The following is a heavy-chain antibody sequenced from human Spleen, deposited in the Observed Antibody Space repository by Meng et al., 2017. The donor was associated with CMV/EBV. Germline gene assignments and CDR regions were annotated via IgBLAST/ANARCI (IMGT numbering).Heavy chain of an antibody. V-gene: IGHV4-4*07. J-gene: IGHJ4*02. CDR3: ATGSGDFDH. D-gene: IGHD1-26*01. CDR2: VYITDNT. Sequence: QVQVKESGPGLVKRSVSRAPTCTVSGGYIKIWLWSWMRQPAVKKLEWSGRVYITDNTSYNPSFRSRVIMSVDASNNQFSLKLTSVTAADTAVYYCATGSGDFDHWGQGTLVTVSS. CDR1: GGYIKIWL.